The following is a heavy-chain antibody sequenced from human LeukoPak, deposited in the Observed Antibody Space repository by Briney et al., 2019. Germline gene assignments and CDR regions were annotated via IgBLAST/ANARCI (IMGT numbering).Heavy chain of an antibody. CDR1: GFPFSDYY. V-gene: IGHV3-21*01. CDR2: ISSSSTYI. D-gene: IGHD6-19*01. Sequence: PGGSLRLSCAASGFPFSDYYMNWLRQAPGKGLEWVSAISSSSTYIYYADSVKGRFTISRDNAKNSLYLQMNSLRAEDTAVYYCARDPQSSGWSPFDYWGQGTLVTVSS. CDR3: ARDPQSSGWSPFDY. J-gene: IGHJ4*02.